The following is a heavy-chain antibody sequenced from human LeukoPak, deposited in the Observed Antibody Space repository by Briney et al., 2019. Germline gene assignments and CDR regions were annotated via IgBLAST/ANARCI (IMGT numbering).Heavy chain of an antibody. CDR2: IKQDGSEK. CDR3: ASSGSYSFSDY. D-gene: IGHD1-26*01. CDR1: GFTFSSHW. V-gene: IGHV3-7*01. J-gene: IGHJ4*02. Sequence: GGSLRLSCAASGFTFSSHWMTWVRQAPGKGLEWVANIKQDGSEKHYVESVKGRFTISRDNAKNSLYLQMNSLRVEDTAVYYCASSGSYSFSDYWGQGTLVTVSS.